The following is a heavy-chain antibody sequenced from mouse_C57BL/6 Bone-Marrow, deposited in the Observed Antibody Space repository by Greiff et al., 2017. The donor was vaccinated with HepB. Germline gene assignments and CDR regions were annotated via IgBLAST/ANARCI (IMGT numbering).Heavy chain of an antibody. J-gene: IGHJ4*01. V-gene: IGHV5S21*01. CDR3: VITTVGAMDY. Sequence: DVHLVESGEGLVKPGGSLKLSCAASGFTFSSYAMPWVRQTPEKRLEWVAYISSGGDYIYYADTVKGRFTISRDNARNTLYLQMSSLKSEDTAMYYCVITTVGAMDYWGQGTSVTVSS. D-gene: IGHD1-1*01. CDR1: GFTFSSYA. CDR2: ISSGGDYI.